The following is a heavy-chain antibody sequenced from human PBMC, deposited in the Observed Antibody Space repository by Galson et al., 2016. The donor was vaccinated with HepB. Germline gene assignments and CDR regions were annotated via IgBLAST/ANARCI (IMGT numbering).Heavy chain of an antibody. V-gene: IGHV3-23*01. CDR3: ATYYDFSRGSYSDY. Sequence: SLRLSCAASGFTFATYAMNWVRQAPGKGLEWVSGIGASGGGTYYADSVKGRFTISRDNSKNTLFLQMNSLRAEDTAVYYRATYYDFSRGSYSDYWGQGTLVTVSS. CDR1: GFTFATYA. J-gene: IGHJ4*02. CDR2: IGASGGGT. D-gene: IGHD3-3*01.